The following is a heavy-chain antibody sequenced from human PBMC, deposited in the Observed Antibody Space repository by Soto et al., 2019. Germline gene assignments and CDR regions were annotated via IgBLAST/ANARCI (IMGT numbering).Heavy chain of an antibody. CDR3: ARSGPGWYFDL. J-gene: IGHJ2*01. CDR1: GFTFSSYS. CDR2: ISSSSSYI. V-gene: IGHV3-21*01. Sequence: EVQLVESGGGLVKPGGSLRLSCAASGFTFSSYSMNWVRQAPGKGLEWVSSISSSSSYIYYADSVKGRFTISGDNAKNSLYLQMNSLRAEDTAVYYCARSGPGWYFDLWGRGTLVTVSS.